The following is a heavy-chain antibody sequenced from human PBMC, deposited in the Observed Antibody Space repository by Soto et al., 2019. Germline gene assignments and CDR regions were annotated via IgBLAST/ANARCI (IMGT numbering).Heavy chain of an antibody. CDR1: GFTFSSYS. J-gene: IGHJ6*03. V-gene: IGHV3-21*01. D-gene: IGHD1-26*01. CDR3: ARCRAEEYYMYV. CDR2: ISSSSSYI. Sequence: EVQLVESGGGLVKPGGSLRLCCAASGFTFSSYSMNWVRQAPGKGLEWVSSISSSSSYIYYADSVKGRFNISRDNANNSLYLQINSLRAEDTAGYYWARCRAEEYYMYVWGKGTTVTVSS.